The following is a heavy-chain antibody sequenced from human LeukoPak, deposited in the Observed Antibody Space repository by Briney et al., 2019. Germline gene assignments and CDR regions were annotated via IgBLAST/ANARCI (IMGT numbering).Heavy chain of an antibody. CDR3: ARDHLGSSSTNTITIFGVVNAPFDY. CDR2: ISAYNGNT. J-gene: IGHJ4*02. D-gene: IGHD3-3*01. V-gene: IGHV1-18*01. CDR1: GYTFTSYG. Sequence: GASVKVSCKASGYTFTSYGISWVRQAPGQGLEWMGWISAYNGNTNYAQKLQGRVTMTTDTSTSTAYMELRSLRSDDTAVYYCARDHLGSSSTNTITIFGVVNAPFDYWGQGTLVTVSS.